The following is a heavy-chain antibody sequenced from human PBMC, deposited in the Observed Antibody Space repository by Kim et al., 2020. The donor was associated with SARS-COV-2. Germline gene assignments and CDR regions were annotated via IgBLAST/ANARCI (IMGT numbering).Heavy chain of an antibody. V-gene: IGHV3-30*04. CDR2: ISYDGSNK. J-gene: IGHJ3*02. CDR1: GFTFSSYA. D-gene: IGHD1-26*01. Sequence: GGSLRLSCAASGFTFSSYAMHWVRQAPGKGLEWVAVISYDGSNKYYVDSVKGRFTISRDNSKNTLYLQMNSLRAEDTAVYYCARDPGRWRQLGRYAFDIWGQGTMVTVSS. CDR3: ARDPGRWRQLGRYAFDI.